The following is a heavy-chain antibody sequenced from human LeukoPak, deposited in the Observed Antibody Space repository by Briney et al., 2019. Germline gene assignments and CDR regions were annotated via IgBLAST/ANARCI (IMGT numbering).Heavy chain of an antibody. V-gene: IGHV1-18*01. CDR3: ARDHLGSTSCLCYGMDV. D-gene: IGHD2-2*01. CDR2: ISAYNGNT. Sequence: ASVKVSCKASGYTFTSYGISWVRQAPGQGLEWMGWISAYNGNTNYAQKLQGRVTMTTDTSTSTAYMELRSLRSDDTAVYYCARDHLGSTSCLCYGMDVWGQGTTVTVSS. J-gene: IGHJ6*02. CDR1: GYTFTSYG.